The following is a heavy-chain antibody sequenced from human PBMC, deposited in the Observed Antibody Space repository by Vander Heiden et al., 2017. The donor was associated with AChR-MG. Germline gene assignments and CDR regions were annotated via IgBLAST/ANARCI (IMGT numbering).Heavy chain of an antibody. CDR3: AHKSDVSGFDY. CDR1: GFSFSTTGVG. Sequence: QITLKESGPTLVKPTQTLTLTCTFSGFSFSTTGVGVGWIRQPPGKALEWLGIIYWDDDKRYSPSLKSRLTITKDTSKDQVILTMTKMDPADTATYYWAHKSDVSGFDYWGQGNLVTVS. CDR2: IYWDDDK. J-gene: IGHJ4*02. V-gene: IGHV2-5*02.